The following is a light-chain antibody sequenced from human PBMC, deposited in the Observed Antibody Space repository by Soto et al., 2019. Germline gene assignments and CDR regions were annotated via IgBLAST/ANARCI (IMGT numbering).Light chain of an antibody. CDR3: GQCVRGHRRT. V-gene: IGKV3-20*01. J-gene: IGKJ1*01. CDR2: GVY. CDR1: QSVSSTL. Sequence: EIGVTPSPSTXSVFPGQRAPLSWRARQSVSSTLLAWYKKKHGKDKXLXXXGVYNRDNGIQDGFSGSGSGKDLTLTIRIREHEDFGLYYCGQCVRGHRRTFGEGTRVDI.